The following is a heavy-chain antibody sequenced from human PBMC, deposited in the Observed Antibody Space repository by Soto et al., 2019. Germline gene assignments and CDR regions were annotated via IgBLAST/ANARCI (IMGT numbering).Heavy chain of an antibody. CDR2: ISAYNGNT. Sequence: ASVKVSCTSSGYTFTSYGISWVRQAPGQGLEWMGWISAYNGNTNYAQKLQGRVTMTTDTSTSTAYMELRSLRSDDTAVYYCASNGYGDGDAFDIWGQGTMVTVSS. CDR3: ASNGYGDGDAFDI. J-gene: IGHJ3*02. V-gene: IGHV1-18*01. CDR1: GYTFTSYG. D-gene: IGHD4-17*01.